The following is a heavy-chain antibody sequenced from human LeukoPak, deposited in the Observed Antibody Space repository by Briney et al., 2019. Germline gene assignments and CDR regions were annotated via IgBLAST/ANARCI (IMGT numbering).Heavy chain of an antibody. CDR3: ARVLMVRGVLHY. V-gene: IGHV1-8*01. CDR1: GYTFTSYD. CDR2: MNPNSGNT. J-gene: IGHJ4*02. Sequence: ASVKVSCKASGYTFTSYDINWVRQATGQGLEWMGWMNPNSGNTGYAQKFQGRVTMTRNTSISTAYMELSSLRSEDTAVYYCARVLMVRGVLHYWGQGTLVTVSS. D-gene: IGHD3-10*01.